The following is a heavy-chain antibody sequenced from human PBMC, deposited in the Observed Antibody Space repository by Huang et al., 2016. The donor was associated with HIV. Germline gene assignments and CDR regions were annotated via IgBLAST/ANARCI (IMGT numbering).Heavy chain of an antibody. J-gene: IGHJ6*02. CDR2: ISPSYGYT. D-gene: IGHD4-17*01. CDR3: ARDLGTTVVPDGMDV. Sequence: QVQLVQSGAEVKKPGASVKVSCRASGYTFISYGITWVRQAPGQGLEWMGWISPSYGYTNYAQQFQGRVTRTTDTSTNTVYMEVRRLRSDDTAVYYCARDLGTTVVPDGMDVWGQGTTVTVS. V-gene: IGHV1-18*04. CDR1: GYTFISYG.